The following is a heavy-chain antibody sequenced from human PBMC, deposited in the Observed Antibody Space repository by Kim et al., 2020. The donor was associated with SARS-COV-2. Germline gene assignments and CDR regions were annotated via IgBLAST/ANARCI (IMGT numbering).Heavy chain of an antibody. CDR1: GGSFSGYH. Sequence: SETLSLTCAVYGGSFSGYHWSWIRQPPGKGLEWIGEINHSGSTNYNPSLKSRVTISVDTSKNQFSLKLSSVTAADTAVYYCARRKTYYYDYVWGSYRSGLVDYWDQGTLVTVSS. V-gene: IGHV4-34*01. J-gene: IGHJ4*02. D-gene: IGHD3-16*02. CDR3: ARRKTYYYDYVWGSYRSGLVDY. CDR2: INHSGST.